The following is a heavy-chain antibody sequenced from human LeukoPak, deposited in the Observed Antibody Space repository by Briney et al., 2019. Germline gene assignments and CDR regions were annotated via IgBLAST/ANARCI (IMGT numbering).Heavy chain of an antibody. D-gene: IGHD5-24*01. Sequence: GGSLRLSCAASGFTFSSYAMHWVRQAPGKGLEWVAVISYDGSNKYYADSVKGRFTISRDNSKNTLYLQMNSLRAEDTAVYYCARDWSRWRYFDLWGRGTLVTVSS. J-gene: IGHJ2*01. V-gene: IGHV3-30*14. CDR3: ARDWSRWRYFDL. CDR1: GFTFSSYA. CDR2: ISYDGSNK.